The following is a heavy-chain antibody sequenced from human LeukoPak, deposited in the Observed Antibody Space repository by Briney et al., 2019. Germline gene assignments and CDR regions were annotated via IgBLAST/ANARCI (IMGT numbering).Heavy chain of an antibody. CDR3: ARRLNYYYGMDV. Sequence: PGESLKISCQGSGYSFTSYWIGWVRQMPGKGLEWMGIIYPGDSDTTYSPSSQGQVTISVDKSISTAYLQWSSLKASDTAIYYCARRLNYYYGMDVWGQGTTVTVSS. CDR1: GYSFTSYW. CDR2: IYPGDSDT. D-gene: IGHD2-21*01. J-gene: IGHJ6*02. V-gene: IGHV5-51*01.